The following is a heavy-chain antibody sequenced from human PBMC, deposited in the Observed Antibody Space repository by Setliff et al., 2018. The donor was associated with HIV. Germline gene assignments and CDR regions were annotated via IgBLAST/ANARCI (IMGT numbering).Heavy chain of an antibody. J-gene: IGHJ4*02. CDR1: GFTFSDYY. Sequence: PGGSLRLSCAASGFTFSDYYMAWIRQAPGKGLEWISYISSSGNTMYYADFVKGRFTISRDNSKNTLYLQMNSLRAEDTAVYYCAKAPLTIVATGGEDCWGQGTLVTVSS. V-gene: IGHV3-11*01. D-gene: IGHD6-13*01. CDR3: AKAPLTIVATGGEDC. CDR2: ISSSGNTM.